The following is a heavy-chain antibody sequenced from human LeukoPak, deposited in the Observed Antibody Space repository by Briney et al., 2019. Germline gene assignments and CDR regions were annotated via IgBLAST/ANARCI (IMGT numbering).Heavy chain of an antibody. V-gene: IGHV1-69*01. Sequence: EASVKVSCKASGGTFSSYAISWVRQAPGQGLEWMGGIIPIFGTANYAQKFQGRVTITADESTSTAYMELSSLRSEDTAVYYCARSVGYYYGSGSLYYYGMDVWGKWTTVTVSS. CDR1: GGTFSSYA. J-gene: IGHJ6*04. CDR3: ARSVGYYYGSGSLYYYGMDV. CDR2: IIPIFGTA. D-gene: IGHD3-10*01.